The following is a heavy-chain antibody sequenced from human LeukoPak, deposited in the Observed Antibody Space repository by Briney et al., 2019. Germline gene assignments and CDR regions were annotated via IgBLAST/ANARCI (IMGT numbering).Heavy chain of an antibody. V-gene: IGHV4-39*01. CDR2: IYYSGST. CDR1: GGSISSGSYY. Sequence: PSETLSLTCTVSGGSISSGSYYWGWIRQPPGKGLEWIGSIYYSGSTYYNPSLKGRVTISVDTSKNQFSLKLSSVTAADTAVYYCATPYYYDSSGYYGFDYWGQGTLVIVSS. D-gene: IGHD3-22*01. J-gene: IGHJ4*02. CDR3: ATPYYYDSSGYYGFDY.